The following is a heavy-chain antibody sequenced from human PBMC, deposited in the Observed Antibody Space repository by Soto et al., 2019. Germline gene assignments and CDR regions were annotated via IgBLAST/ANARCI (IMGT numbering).Heavy chain of an antibody. J-gene: IGHJ4*01. V-gene: IGHV1-18*04. CDR3: ARTYCSGSSCYSSAFDF. CDR2: ISAHNGNT. D-gene: IGHD2-15*01. Sequence: ASLKVSCKAPGYTFSNYVICWVRQAPGQGLEWMGWISAHNGNTNYAQKLQGRVTMTTDTSTSTAYMEVRSLRSDDTAVYYCARTYCSGSSCYSSAFDFWGQRTVVTVSS. CDR1: GYTFSNYV.